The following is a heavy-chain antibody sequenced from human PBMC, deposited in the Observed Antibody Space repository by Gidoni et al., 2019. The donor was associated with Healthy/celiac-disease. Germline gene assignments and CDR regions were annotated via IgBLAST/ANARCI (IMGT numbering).Heavy chain of an antibody. Sequence: QVQLVESGGGVVQPGRSLRLSCAASGFTFRSYGMHWVRQAPGKGLEWVAVISYDGSNKYYADSVKGRFTISRDNSKNTLYLQMNSLRAEDTAVYYCAKDQVPIVVVPAAIDYWGQGTLVTVSS. CDR2: ISYDGSNK. V-gene: IGHV3-30*18. D-gene: IGHD2-2*01. J-gene: IGHJ4*02. CDR1: GFTFRSYG. CDR3: AKDQVPIVVVPAAIDY.